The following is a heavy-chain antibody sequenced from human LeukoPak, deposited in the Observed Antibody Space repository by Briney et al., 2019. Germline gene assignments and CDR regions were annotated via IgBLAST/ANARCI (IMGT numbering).Heavy chain of an antibody. CDR2: IKQDGSEK. J-gene: IGHJ1*01. V-gene: IGHV3-7*01. D-gene: IGHD2-2*02. CDR1: GFTFNSYW. CDR3: AREVYCSSTSCYTGYFQQ. Sequence: GGSLRLSCAASGFTFNSYWMSWVRQAPGKGLEWVANIKQDGSEKYYVDSVKGRFTISRDNAKNSLYLQMNSLRAEDTAVYYCAREVYCSSTSCYTGYFQQWGQGTLVTVSS.